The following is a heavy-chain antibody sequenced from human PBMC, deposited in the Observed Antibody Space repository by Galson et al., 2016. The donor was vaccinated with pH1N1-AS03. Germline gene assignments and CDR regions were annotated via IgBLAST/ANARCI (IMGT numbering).Heavy chain of an antibody. V-gene: IGHV6-1*01. CDR1: GDSVSSNSVA. Sequence: CAISGDSVSSNSVARNWIRQSPSRGLEWLGRTYYRSKWFNEYPASVKSRITINSDTSKNQFSLQLNSVTPEDTALYFCARPSPLGDPGRKGLYAFDLWGQGTKVTVS. J-gene: IGHJ3*01. CDR2: TYYRSKWFN. D-gene: IGHD3-16*01. CDR3: ARPSPLGDPGRKGLYAFDL.